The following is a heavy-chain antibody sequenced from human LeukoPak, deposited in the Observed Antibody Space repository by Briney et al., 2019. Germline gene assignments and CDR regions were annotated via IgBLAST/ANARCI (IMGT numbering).Heavy chain of an antibody. CDR3: AKLSYYFDY. J-gene: IGHJ4*02. CDR2: ISGSGGST. Sequence: GGSLRLSCAASKFTFRNYAMSWVRQAPGKGLEWVSAISGSGGSTYYADSVKGRFTISRDNSKNTLYLQMNSLRAEDTAVYYCAKLSYYFDYWGQGTLVTVSS. V-gene: IGHV3-23*01. CDR1: KFTFRNYA. D-gene: IGHD3-10*01.